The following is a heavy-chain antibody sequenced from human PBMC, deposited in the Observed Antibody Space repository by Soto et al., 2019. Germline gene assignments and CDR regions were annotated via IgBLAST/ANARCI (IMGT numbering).Heavy chain of an antibody. CDR1: GGPISRYY. Sequence: SETLSLTCTVSGGPISRYYWSWIRQPPGKGLEWIGYIYDSGTTHYNPSLESRVTISIDTSTNQFSLKLNSVTAADTAMYFCTRVTESTLDPWGQGTLVTVSS. J-gene: IGHJ5*02. V-gene: IGHV4-59*01. CDR2: IYDSGTT. D-gene: IGHD3-10*01. CDR3: TRVTESTLDP.